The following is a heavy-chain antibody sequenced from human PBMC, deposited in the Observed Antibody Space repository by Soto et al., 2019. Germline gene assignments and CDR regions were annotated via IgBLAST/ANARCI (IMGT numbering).Heavy chain of an antibody. Sequence: GGSLRLSFAASGFTFSSYAMHWVRQAPGKGLEWVAVISYDGSNKYYADSVKGRFTISRDNSKNTLYLQMNSLRAEDTAVYYCARGGCTNGVCYLDYYYGMDVWGQGTTVTVSS. CDR3: ARGGCTNGVCYLDYYYGMDV. V-gene: IGHV3-30-3*01. CDR1: GFTFSSYA. J-gene: IGHJ6*02. D-gene: IGHD2-8*01. CDR2: ISYDGSNK.